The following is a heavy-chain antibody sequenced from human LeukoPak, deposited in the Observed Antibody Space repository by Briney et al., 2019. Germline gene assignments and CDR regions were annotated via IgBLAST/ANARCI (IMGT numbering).Heavy chain of an antibody. D-gene: IGHD1-26*01. CDR3: ARDHRGSYLFDY. CDR1: GYTFTGYY. Sequence: ASVKVSCKASGYTFTGYYMHWVRQAPGQGLEWMGRINPNSGGTNYAQKFQSRVTMTRDTSISTAYMELSRLRSDDTAVYYCARDHRGSYLFDYWGQGTLVTVSS. J-gene: IGHJ4*02. CDR2: INPNSGGT. V-gene: IGHV1-2*06.